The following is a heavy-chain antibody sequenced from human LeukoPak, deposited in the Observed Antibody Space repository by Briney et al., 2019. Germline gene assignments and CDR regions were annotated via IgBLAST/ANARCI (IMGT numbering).Heavy chain of an antibody. CDR2: IWYDGSNK. V-gene: IGHV3-33*01. CDR3: VIDPYYDSSGSDY. J-gene: IGHJ4*02. CDR1: GFTFSSYG. Sequence: PGGSLRLSCAASGFTFSSYGMHWVRQAPGKGLEWVAVIWYDGSNKYYADSVKGRFTISRDNSKNTLYLQMNSLRVEDTAVYFCVIDPYYDSSGSDYWGQGTLVTVSS. D-gene: IGHD3-22*01.